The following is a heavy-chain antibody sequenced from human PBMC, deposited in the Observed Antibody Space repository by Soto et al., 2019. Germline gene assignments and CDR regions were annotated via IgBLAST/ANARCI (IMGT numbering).Heavy chain of an antibody. Sequence: PGGSLRLSCAASGFTFSSYFMHWVRQAPGKGLERVATISHDGNKKFHLDSVKGRFTISRDNSKDTVYLQMDSLRFDDTAEYYCSKEIGGAASTYHYYGMDAWGQGTMFTVSS. CDR3: SKEIGGAASTYHYYGMDA. J-gene: IGHJ6*02. V-gene: IGHV3-30*18. D-gene: IGHD1-1*01. CDR2: ISHDGNKK. CDR1: GFTFSSYF.